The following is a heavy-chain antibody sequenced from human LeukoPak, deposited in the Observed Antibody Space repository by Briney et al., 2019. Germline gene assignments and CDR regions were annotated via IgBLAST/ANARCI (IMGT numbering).Heavy chain of an antibody. CDR3: ARMRDWFDP. Sequence: SETLSLTCTVSGGSISSHYWSWIRQPPGKGLEWIGYIYYSGSTNYNPSLKSRVTISVDTSKNQFSLKLGSVTAVDTAVYYCARMRDWFDPWGQGTLVAVSS. CDR1: GGSISSHY. CDR2: IYYSGST. V-gene: IGHV4-59*11. J-gene: IGHJ5*02.